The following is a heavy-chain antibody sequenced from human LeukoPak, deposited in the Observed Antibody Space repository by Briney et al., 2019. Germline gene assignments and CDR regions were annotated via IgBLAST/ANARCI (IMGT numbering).Heavy chain of an antibody. J-gene: IGHJ3*02. CDR1: GFSLSTSGMC. V-gene: IGHV2-70*01. D-gene: IGHD6-19*01. CDR2: IDWDDDK. Sequence: SGPALVKPTQTLTLTCTFSGFSLSTSGMCVSWIRQPPGKALEWLALIDWDDDKYYSTSLKTRLTISKDTSKSQVVLTMTNMDPVDTATYYCARMTEYSSGWYVNAFDIWGQGTMVTVSS. CDR3: ARMTEYSSGWYVNAFDI.